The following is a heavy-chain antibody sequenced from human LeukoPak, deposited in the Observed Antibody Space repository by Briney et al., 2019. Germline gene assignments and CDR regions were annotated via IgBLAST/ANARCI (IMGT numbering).Heavy chain of an antibody. CDR1: GGSISRSSYY. Sequence: PSETLSPTCTVSGGSISRSSYYWGWIRQPPGTGLGWIGTIYYGGSTYYNPSLKSRITISVDTSKDQFSLKLSSVTAADTAMYYCARYKGGSGSYYKIEARYYYMDVWGKGTTVIISS. J-gene: IGHJ6*03. CDR3: ARYKGGSGSYYKIEARYYYMDV. D-gene: IGHD3-10*01. CDR2: IYYGGST. V-gene: IGHV4-39*01.